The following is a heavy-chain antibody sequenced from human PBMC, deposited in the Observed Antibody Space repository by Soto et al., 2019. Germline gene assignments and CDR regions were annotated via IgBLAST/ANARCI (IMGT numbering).Heavy chain of an antibody. V-gene: IGHV1-2*02. CDR2: INPNSGGT. Sequence: ASVKVSCKASGYTFTGYYMHWVRQAPGQGLEWMGWINPNSGGTNYAQKFQGRVTMTRDTSISTAYMELSRLRSNDTAVYYCAIAALPYYYGMDVWGQGTTVTVSS. CDR3: AIAALPYYYGMDV. J-gene: IGHJ6*02. D-gene: IGHD6-6*01. CDR1: GYTFTGYY.